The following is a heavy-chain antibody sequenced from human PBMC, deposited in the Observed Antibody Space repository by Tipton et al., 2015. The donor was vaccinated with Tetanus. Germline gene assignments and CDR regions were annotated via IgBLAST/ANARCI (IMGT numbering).Heavy chain of an antibody. CDR2: IIPGFSTA. V-gene: IGHV1-69*13. J-gene: IGHJ4*02. D-gene: IGHD3-16*02. CDR3: GRDRDLFAGVVVIPAVMGQ. Sequence: QLVQSGAEVKQPGASVKVSCKASGYTFTAFHIHWVRQAPGQGLEWMGGIIPGFSTANYAQKFQDRLTITADESTSTVNMELSSLRSDDTAVYYCGRDRDLFAGVVVIPAVMGQWGQGTPVAVSS. CDR1: GYTFTAFH.